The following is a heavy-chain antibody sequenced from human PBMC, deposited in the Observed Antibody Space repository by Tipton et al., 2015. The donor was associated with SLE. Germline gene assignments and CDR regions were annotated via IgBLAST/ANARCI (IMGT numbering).Heavy chain of an antibody. J-gene: IGHJ4*02. Sequence: LRLSCTVSGYSISSGYFWGWIRQPPGKGLEWIGNVHHSGSTYYNPSLKSRVTISVDTSKNQFSLKLSSVTAADTAVYYCARRYSSSWYERGLDYWGQGTLVTVSS. D-gene: IGHD6-13*01. V-gene: IGHV4-38-2*02. CDR3: ARRYSSSWYERGLDY. CDR1: GYSISSGYF. CDR2: VHHSGST.